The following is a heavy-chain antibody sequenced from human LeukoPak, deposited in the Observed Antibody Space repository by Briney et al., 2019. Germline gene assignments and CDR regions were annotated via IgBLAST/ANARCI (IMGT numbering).Heavy chain of an antibody. D-gene: IGHD3-10*01. V-gene: IGHV4-59*01. Sequence: SETLSLTCTVSGGSISSYYWSWIRQPPGKGLEWIGYIYYSGRTNYNPSLKSRVTISVDTSKNQFSLKLSSVTAADTAVYYCAKDDGTGFLGYWGQGTLVTVSS. CDR3: AKDDGTGFLGY. J-gene: IGHJ4*02. CDR2: IYYSGRT. CDR1: GGSISSYY.